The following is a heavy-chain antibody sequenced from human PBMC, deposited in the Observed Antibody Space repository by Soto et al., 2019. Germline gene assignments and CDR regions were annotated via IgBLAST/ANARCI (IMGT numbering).Heavy chain of an antibody. V-gene: IGHV4-31*03. J-gene: IGHJ3*02. CDR3: ARGGVVVPAATILGAFDI. Sequence: SETLSLTCTVSGGSISSGGYYWSWIRQHPGKGLEWIGYIYYSGSTYYNPSLKSRVTISVDTSKNQFSLKLSSVTAADSAVYYCARGGVVVPAATILGAFDIWGQGTMVTVSS. CDR1: GGSISSGGYY. CDR2: IYYSGST. D-gene: IGHD2-2*01.